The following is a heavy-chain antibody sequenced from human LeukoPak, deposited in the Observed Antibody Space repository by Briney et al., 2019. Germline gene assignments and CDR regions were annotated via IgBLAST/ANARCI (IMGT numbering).Heavy chain of an antibody. V-gene: IGHV4-61*02. CDR3: ARGFHNSDSGSYDETWFDP. CDR2: IYTSGST. D-gene: IGHD3-10*01. CDR1: GGSISSGTYY. Sequence: SETLSLTCTVSGGSISSGTYYWSWIRQPAGKGLEWIGRIYTSGSTNYSPSLRSRMTISADTSKNQFFLMLNSVTAADTGVYFCARGFHNSDSGSYDETWFDPWGQGILVTVSS. J-gene: IGHJ5*02.